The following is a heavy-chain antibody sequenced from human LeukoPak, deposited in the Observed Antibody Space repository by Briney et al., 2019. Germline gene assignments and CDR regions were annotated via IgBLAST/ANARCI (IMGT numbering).Heavy chain of an antibody. CDR2: ISSSSSYI. CDR3: ARDSRVRGVHHYYYYGMDV. D-gene: IGHD3-10*01. Sequence: GGSLRLSCAASGITFSSYVMSWVRQAPGKGLEWVSSISSSSSYIYYADSVKGRFTISRDNAKNSLYLQMNSLRAEDTAVYYCARDSRVRGVHHYYYYGMDVWGQGTTVTVSS. J-gene: IGHJ6*02. CDR1: GITFSSYV. V-gene: IGHV3-21*01.